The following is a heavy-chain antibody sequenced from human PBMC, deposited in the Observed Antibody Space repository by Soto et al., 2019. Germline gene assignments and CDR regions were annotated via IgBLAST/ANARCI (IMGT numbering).Heavy chain of an antibody. CDR3: AREVPSGDDAFDI. CDR2: INHRGST. V-gene: IGHV4-34*01. Sequence: PSETLSLTCAVHCTSFTSFYWRWIGQTPGKGLEWIGEINHRGSTNYNPSLKSRVTISVDTSKNQFSLKLSSVTAADTAVYYCAREVPSGDDAFDIWGQGTMVTVS. D-gene: IGHD1-26*01. J-gene: IGHJ3*02. CDR1: CTSFTSFY.